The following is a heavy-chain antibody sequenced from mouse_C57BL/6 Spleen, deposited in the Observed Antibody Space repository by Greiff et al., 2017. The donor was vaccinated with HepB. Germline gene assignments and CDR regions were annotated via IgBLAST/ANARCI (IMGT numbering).Heavy chain of an antibody. J-gene: IGHJ3*01. CDR1: GYTFTDYN. CDR3: ARAYGYPWFAY. CDR2: INPNNGGT. Sequence: VQLKESGPELVKPGASVKMSCKASGYTFTDYNMHWVKQSHGKSLEWIGYINPNNGGTSYNQKFKGKATLTVNKSSSTAYMELRSLTSEDSAVYYCARAYGYPWFAYWGQGTLVTVSA. V-gene: IGHV1-22*01. D-gene: IGHD2-2*01.